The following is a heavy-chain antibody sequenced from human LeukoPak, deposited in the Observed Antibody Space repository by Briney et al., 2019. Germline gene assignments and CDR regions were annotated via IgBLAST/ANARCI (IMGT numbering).Heavy chain of an antibody. J-gene: IGHJ4*02. Sequence: GGSLRLSCAASGFTFSDSYMSWIRQAPGKGLEWVPYISSSGSTIYYADSVKGRFTISRDSAKNSLFLQMNSLRAEDSAVYFCARLRRIWNDVEFVDSWGQGTLVTVSS. V-gene: IGHV3-11*01. D-gene: IGHD1-1*01. CDR3: ARLRRIWNDVEFVDS. CDR2: ISSSGSTI. CDR1: GFTFSDSY.